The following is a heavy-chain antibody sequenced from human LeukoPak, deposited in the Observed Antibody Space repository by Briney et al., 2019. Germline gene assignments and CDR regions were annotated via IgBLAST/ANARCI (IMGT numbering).Heavy chain of an antibody. CDR2: IYYSGST. J-gene: IGHJ5*02. V-gene: IGHV4-59*01. Sequence: SETLSLTCTVSGGSISSYYWSWIRQPPGKGLEWIGYIYYSGSTNYNPSLKSRVTISVDTSKSQFSLKLSSVTAADTAVYYCARGGLTEYNWFDPWGQGTLVTVSS. CDR1: GGSISSYY. CDR3: ARGGLTEYNWFDP. D-gene: IGHD2/OR15-2a*01.